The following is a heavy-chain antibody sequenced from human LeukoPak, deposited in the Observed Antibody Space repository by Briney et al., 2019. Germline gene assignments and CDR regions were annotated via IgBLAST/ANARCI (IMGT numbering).Heavy chain of an antibody. Sequence: GGSLRLSCAASGFTFSSYEMNWVRQAPGKGLEWASYISSSGSTIYYADSVKGRFTISRDNAKNSLYLQMNSLRAEDTAVYYCARGVVVPAAMRHYYFYGMDVWGQGTTVTVSS. D-gene: IGHD2-2*01. CDR3: ARGVVVPAAMRHYYFYGMDV. J-gene: IGHJ6*02. V-gene: IGHV3-48*03. CDR2: ISSSGSTI. CDR1: GFTFSSYE.